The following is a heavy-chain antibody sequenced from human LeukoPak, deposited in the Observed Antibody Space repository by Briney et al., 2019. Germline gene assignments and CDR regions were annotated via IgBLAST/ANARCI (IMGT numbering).Heavy chain of an antibody. CDR3: ARGRSYSDY. CDR2: ISYDGSNK. D-gene: IGHD1-26*01. CDR1: GFTFSSYG. J-gene: IGHJ4*02. Sequence: GGSLRLSCAASGFTFSSYGMHWVRQAPGKGLEWVAVISYDGSNKYYADSVKGRFTISRDNAKNSLYLQMNSLRAEDTAVYYCARGRSYSDYWGQGTLVTVSS. V-gene: IGHV3-30*03.